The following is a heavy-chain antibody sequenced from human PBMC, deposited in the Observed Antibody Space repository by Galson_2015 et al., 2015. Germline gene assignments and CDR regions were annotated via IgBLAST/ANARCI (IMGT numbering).Heavy chain of an antibody. J-gene: IGHJ6*02. CDR1: GFSVRSNGVG. Sequence: PARVKPTKPLTLPSTFSGFSVRSNGVGVGWIRQPAGKALVWLALIYWNDDKRYGPSLKNRLTITKDTSKNQVVLTMTNMDPVDTATYYCAHETSLVPRHMDVWGQGTTVTVSS. V-gene: IGHV2-5*01. CDR2: IYWNDDK. D-gene: IGHD6-13*01. CDR3: AHETSLVPRHMDV.